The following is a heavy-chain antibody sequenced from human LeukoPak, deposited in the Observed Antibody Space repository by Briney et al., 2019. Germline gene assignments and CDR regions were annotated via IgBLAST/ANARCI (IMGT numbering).Heavy chain of an antibody. D-gene: IGHD3-22*01. CDR1: GGSISSGSYY. J-gene: IGHJ6*02. CDR2: IYYSGST. CDR3: ARDPYYYDSSRLHVAFRGMDV. V-gene: IGHV4-39*07. Sequence: SETLSLTCTVSGGSISSGSYYWGWIRQPPGKGLEWIGSIYYSGSTYYNPSLKSRVTISVDTSKNQFSLKLSSVTAADTAVYYCARDPYYYDSSRLHVAFRGMDVWGQGTTVTVSS.